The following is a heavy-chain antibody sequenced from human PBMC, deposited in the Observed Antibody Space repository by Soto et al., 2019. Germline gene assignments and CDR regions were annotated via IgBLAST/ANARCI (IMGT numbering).Heavy chain of an antibody. D-gene: IGHD2-2*01. CDR3: ARPMYRNSFDI. J-gene: IGHJ3*02. CDR1: GYTFTSYY. Sequence: QVQLVQSGAEVKKPGASVKVSCKASGYTFTSYYMHWVRQAPGQGLEWMGRIKPSGGSTSYAQKFSGGVTMTRDRSTRTVYMALSSLGSEATALYYCARPMYRNSFDIWGQGTMVTVSS. V-gene: IGHV1-46*01. CDR2: IKPSGGST.